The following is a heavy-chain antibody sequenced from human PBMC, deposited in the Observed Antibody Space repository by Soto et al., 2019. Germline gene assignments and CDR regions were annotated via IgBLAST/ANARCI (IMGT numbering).Heavy chain of an antibody. Sequence: GGSLRLSCAASGFTFSSYGMSWVRQAPGKGLEWVSSISNSGSEIFYAASVKGRFTISRDGSKNTLYLEMSSLRPEDTAVYYCVRRGYNWQFSDYWGQGTLVTVSS. CDR3: VRRGYNWQFSDY. CDR1: GFTFSSYG. V-gene: IGHV3-23*01. CDR2: ISNSGSEI. J-gene: IGHJ4*02. D-gene: IGHD6-25*01.